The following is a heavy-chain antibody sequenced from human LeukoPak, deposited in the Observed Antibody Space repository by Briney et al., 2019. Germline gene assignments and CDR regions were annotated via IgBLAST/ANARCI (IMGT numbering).Heavy chain of an antibody. CDR1: GGSHSGSGYY. CDR3: ARLEGYGDYFDN. Sequence: SETLSLTCIVSGGSHSGSGYYWGWIRQPPGKGLEWIGHISYDGTTYYNPSLKSRVTISRDTSKNQFSLKLASVTATDTAIYYCARLEGYGDYFDNWGQGTLVTVSS. D-gene: IGHD4-17*01. CDR2: ISYDGTT. J-gene: IGHJ4*02. V-gene: IGHV4-39*01.